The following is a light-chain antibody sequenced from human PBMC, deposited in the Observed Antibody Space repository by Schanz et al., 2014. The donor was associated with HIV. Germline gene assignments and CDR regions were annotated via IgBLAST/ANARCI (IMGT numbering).Light chain of an antibody. CDR3: QVWDNRVAI. V-gene: IGLV3-9*01. CDR2: RDT. J-gene: IGLJ2*01. CDR1: NIGTKS. Sequence: SSELTQPLSVSVALGQTASITCGGNNIGTKSVHWYHQKPGQAPVLLIFRDTYRPSGIPGRFSGSNSGNTATLTISGAQAGDEADYFCQVWDNRVAIFGGGTKLTVL.